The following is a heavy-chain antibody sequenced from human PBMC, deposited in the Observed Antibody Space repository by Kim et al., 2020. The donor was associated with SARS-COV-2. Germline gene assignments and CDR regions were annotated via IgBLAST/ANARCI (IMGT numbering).Heavy chain of an antibody. J-gene: IGHJ3*02. D-gene: IGHD3-22*01. V-gene: IGHV5-51*01. CDR3: ARLAYDSSGYQVSGAFDI. Sequence: GESLKISCKGSGYSFTSYWIGWVRQMPGKGLEWMGIIYPGDSDTRYSPSFQGQVTISADKSISTAYLQWSSLKASDTAMYYCARLAYDSSGYQVSGAFDIWGQGTMVTVSS. CDR2: IYPGDSDT. CDR1: GYSFTSYW.